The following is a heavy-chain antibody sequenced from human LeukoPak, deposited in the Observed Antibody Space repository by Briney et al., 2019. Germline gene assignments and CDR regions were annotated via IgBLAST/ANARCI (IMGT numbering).Heavy chain of an antibody. J-gene: IGHJ4*02. CDR1: GGSISSYY. Sequence: SETLSLTCTVSGGSISSYYWSWIRQPPGKGLEWIGYIYYSGSTNYNPSLKSRVTMSVDTSKNQFSLKLSSVTAADTAVYYCARDSGYYYFDYWGQGTLVTVSS. CDR3: ARDSGYYYFDY. CDR2: IYYSGST. V-gene: IGHV4-59*12. D-gene: IGHD3-22*01.